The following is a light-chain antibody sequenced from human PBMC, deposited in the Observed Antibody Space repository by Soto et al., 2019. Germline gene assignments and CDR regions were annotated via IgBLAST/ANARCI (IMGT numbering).Light chain of an antibody. CDR1: SSDVGGYNL. CDR3: SSYKSSSTLPYV. V-gene: IGLV2-14*01. J-gene: IGLJ1*01. Sequence: QSALTQPASVSGSPGQSITISCTGTSSDVGGYNLVSWYQQYPDKAPKLMIFDVNTRPSGVSNRFSGSKSGNTASLTISGLQAEDEADYYYSSYKSSSTLPYVFGTRTKVTVL. CDR2: DVN.